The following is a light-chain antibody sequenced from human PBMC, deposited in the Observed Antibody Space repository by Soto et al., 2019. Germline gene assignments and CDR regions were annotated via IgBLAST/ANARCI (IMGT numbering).Light chain of an antibody. CDR3: SSYTSSSTYV. J-gene: IGLJ1*01. CDR1: SSDVGGYNY. V-gene: IGLV2-14*01. Sequence: QSALTQPASVSGPPGQSITISCTGTSSDVGGYNYVSWYQQQPGKAPKLMIYDVTNRPSGVSNRFSGSKSGNTASLTISGLQAEDEADYYCSSYTSSSTYVFGTGTKVTVL. CDR2: DVT.